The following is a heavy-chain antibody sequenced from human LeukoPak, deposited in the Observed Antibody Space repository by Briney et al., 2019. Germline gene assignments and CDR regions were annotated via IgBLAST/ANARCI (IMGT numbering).Heavy chain of an antibody. J-gene: IGHJ4*02. Sequence: PGGSLRLSCAASGFTFSSYEMNWVRQAPGKGLEWVSYISSSGSTIYYADSVKGRFTISRDNSKNTLYLQMSSLRAEDTAVYYCATLKRGANTKLLDYWGQGTLVTVSS. CDR3: ATLKRGANTKLLDY. D-gene: IGHD1-26*01. CDR1: GFTFSSYE. V-gene: IGHV3-48*03. CDR2: ISSSGSTI.